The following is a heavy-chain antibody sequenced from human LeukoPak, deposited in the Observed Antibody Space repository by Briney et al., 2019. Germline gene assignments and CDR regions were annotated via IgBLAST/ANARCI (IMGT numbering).Heavy chain of an antibody. D-gene: IGHD6-13*01. CDR1: GGSISSGDYY. J-gene: IGHJ4*02. CDR3: ARVTSSSWDPFFDY. V-gene: IGHV4-30-4*08. CDR2: IYYSGST. Sequence: SETLFLTCTVSGGSISSGDYYWSWIRQPPGKGLEWIGYIYYSGSTYYNPSLKSRVTISVDTSKNQFSLKLSSVTAADTAVYYCARVTSSSWDPFFDYWGQGTLVTVSS.